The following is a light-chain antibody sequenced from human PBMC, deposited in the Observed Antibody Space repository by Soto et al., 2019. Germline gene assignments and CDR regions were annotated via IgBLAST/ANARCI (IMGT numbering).Light chain of an antibody. V-gene: IGKV1-33*01. CDR2: AAS. Sequence: IQVTQSPSSLSASVGESVTITCRASQDIDNYLNWYQHRPGEAPKLLIYAASYLETGVSTRFSGSGYGTDFSFTITSLRPEDSATYYCQQHDNRPTMTVGQGTRLEI. CDR3: QQHDNRPTMT. J-gene: IGKJ5*01. CDR1: QDIDNY.